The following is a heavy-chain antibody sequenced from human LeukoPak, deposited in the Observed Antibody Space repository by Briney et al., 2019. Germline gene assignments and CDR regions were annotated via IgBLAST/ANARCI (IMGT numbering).Heavy chain of an antibody. CDR2: INPNSGGT. J-gene: IGHJ4*02. CDR1: GYTFTGYY. V-gene: IGHV1-2*02. Sequence: ASVKVSCKASGYTFTGYYMHWVRQAPGQGLEGMGWINPNSGGTNYAQKFQGRVTMTRDTSISTAYMELSRLRSDDTAVYYCARDFLYCSSTSCLRGYSYGYWFDYWGQGTLVTVSS. D-gene: IGHD2-2*01. CDR3: ARDFLYCSSTSCLRGYSYGYWFDY.